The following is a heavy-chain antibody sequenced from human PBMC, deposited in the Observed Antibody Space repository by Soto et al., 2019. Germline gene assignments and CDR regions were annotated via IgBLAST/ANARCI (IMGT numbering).Heavy chain of an antibody. V-gene: IGHV3-33*01. J-gene: IGHJ4*02. D-gene: IGHD6-19*01. CDR2: IWYDGSNK. Sequence: PGGSLRLSCAASGFTFSSYGMHWVRQAPGKGLEWVAVIWYDGSNKYYADSVKGRFTISRDNSKNTLYLQMNSLRAEDTAVYYCARGFIAVAGHTDYWGQGTLVTVSS. CDR1: GFTFSSYG. CDR3: ARGFIAVAGHTDY.